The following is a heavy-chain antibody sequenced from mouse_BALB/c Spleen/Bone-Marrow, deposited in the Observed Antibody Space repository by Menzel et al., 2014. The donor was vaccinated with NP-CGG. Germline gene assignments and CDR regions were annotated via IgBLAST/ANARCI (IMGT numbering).Heavy chain of an antibody. D-gene: IGHD2-3*01. CDR1: GYTFTSYW. Sequence: QVHVKQSGAELVKPGASVKLSCKASGYTFTSYWMHWVKQRPGQGLEWIGEIDPSDSYTNYNQKFKGKATLTVDESSSTAYMQLSSLTSEDSAVYFCARWLLRYYAMDDWGQGTSVTVSS. CDR2: IDPSDSYT. CDR3: ARWLLRYYAMDD. J-gene: IGHJ4*01. V-gene: IGHV1-69*02.